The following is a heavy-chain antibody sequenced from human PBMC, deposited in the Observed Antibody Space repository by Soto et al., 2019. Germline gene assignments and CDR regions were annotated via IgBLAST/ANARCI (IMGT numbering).Heavy chain of an antibody. CDR3: AKDLSPGSADYYFDY. Sequence: GGSLRLSCVASGFSFTTYGMHWVRQAPGKGLEWVAVISSDGRNKYYADSVKGRFTISRDNSKNTLFLQMNSLRAEDTAVYYCAKDLSPGSADYYFDYWGQGTLVTVSS. J-gene: IGHJ4*02. V-gene: IGHV3-30*18. CDR1: GFSFTTYG. CDR2: ISSDGRNK.